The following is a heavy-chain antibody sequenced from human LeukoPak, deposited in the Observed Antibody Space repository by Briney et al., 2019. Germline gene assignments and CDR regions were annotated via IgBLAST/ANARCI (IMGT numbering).Heavy chain of an antibody. J-gene: IGHJ3*02. CDR1: GYTFTGYY. V-gene: IGHV1-2*06. Sequence: ASVKVSCKASGYTFTGYYMHWVRQAPGQGLEWMGRINPNSSGTNYAQKFQGRVTMTRDTSISTDYMELSRLRSDDTAVYYCASAPIPYDAFDIWGQGTMVTVSS. CDR2: INPNSSGT. D-gene: IGHD2-21*01. CDR3: ASAPIPYDAFDI.